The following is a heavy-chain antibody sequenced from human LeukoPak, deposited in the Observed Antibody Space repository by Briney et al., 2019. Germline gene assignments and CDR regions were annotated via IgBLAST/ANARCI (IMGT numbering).Heavy chain of an antibody. CDR3: ARAAYYYDGSGYYLGD. CDR1: GYTFIHFN. J-gene: IGHJ4*02. CDR2: INPNSGGT. D-gene: IGHD3-22*01. V-gene: IGHV1-2*06. Sequence: ASVKVSCKTSGYTFIHFNLHWVRQAPGQGLEWMGRINPNSGGTNYAQKFQARVTMTRDTSISTAYMELSRLRSDDTALYYCARAAYYYDGSGYYLGDWGQGTLVTVSS.